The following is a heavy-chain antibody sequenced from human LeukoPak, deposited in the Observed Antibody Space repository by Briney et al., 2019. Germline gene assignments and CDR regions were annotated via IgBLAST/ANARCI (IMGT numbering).Heavy chain of an antibody. CDR3: ASSTIGGYFQH. CDR1: GGSISSGSYY. D-gene: IGHD1-26*01. Sequence: SQTLSLTCTVSGGSISSGSYYWSWIRQPPGKGLEWIGYIYYSGSTNYNPSLKSRVTISVDTSKNQFSLKLSSVTAADTAVYYCASSTIGGYFQHWGQGTLVTVSS. CDR2: IYYSGST. V-gene: IGHV4-61*01. J-gene: IGHJ1*01.